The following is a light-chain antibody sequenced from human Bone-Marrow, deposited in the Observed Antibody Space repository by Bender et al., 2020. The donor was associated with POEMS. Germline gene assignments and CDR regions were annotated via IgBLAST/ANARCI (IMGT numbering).Light chain of an antibody. CDR3: QVWDNNSDSHV. CDR2: DDR. J-gene: IGLJ1*01. CDR1: SIGTKH. V-gene: IGLV3-21*02. Sequence: SYVLTQPPSVSVAPGQTAKITCRGDSIGTKHVRWYQQKPGQAPMLFIYDDRDRPSGIPERFSGSNSGDTATLTISRVAAGDEADYYCQVWDNNSDSHVFGTGTKVTVL.